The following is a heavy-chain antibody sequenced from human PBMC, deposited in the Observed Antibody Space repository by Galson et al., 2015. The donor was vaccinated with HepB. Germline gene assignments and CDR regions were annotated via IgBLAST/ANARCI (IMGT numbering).Heavy chain of an antibody. CDR2: INYSGSA. CDR3: ARVLRGGNSGYAFDI. Sequence: ETLSLTCTVSGGSISTYYRSWIRQSPGKGLECIGYINYSGSANYNPSLKSRVTISVDMSKNQFSLILSSVTAADTAVYYCARVLRGGNSGYAFDIWGQGTMVTVSS. V-gene: IGHV4-59*01. CDR1: GGSISTYY. D-gene: IGHD4-23*01. J-gene: IGHJ3*02.